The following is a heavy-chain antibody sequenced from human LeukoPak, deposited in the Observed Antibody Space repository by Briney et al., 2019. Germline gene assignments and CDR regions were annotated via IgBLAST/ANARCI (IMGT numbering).Heavy chain of an antibody. J-gene: IGHJ6*03. CDR1: GGSFSGYY. CDR2: VNLSGST. D-gene: IGHD5-18*01. Sequence: PSETLSLTCAVYGGSFSGYYWSWVRQPPRKGLEWIGEVNLSGSTNYNPSLKSRVTISVDTSKNQFSLKLSSVTAADTAVYYCARQSRLWPTSYYYYYDMDVWGKETTGTISS. CDR3: ARQSRLWPTSYYYYYDMDV. V-gene: IGHV4-34*01.